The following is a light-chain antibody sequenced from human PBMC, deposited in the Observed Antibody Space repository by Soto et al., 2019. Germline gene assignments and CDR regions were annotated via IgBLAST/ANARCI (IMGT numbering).Light chain of an antibody. J-gene: IGLJ2*01. V-gene: IGLV2-14*01. CDR1: SSDVGGYNY. CDR2: DVS. Sequence: QSVLTQPASVSGFPGQSITLSCTGTSSDVGGYNYVSWYQQHPGKAPKLMIYDVSNRPSGVSNRFSGSKSGNTASLTISGLQAEDEADYYCSSYTSSSTKVFGGGTQLTVL. CDR3: SSYTSSSTKV.